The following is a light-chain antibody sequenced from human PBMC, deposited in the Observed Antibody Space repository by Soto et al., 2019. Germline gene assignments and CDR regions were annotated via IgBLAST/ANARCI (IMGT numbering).Light chain of an antibody. Sequence: ETVMTQSPATLSVSPGERATLSCRASQSVSSNLAWYQQKPGQAPRLLIYGASNRATGIPDRFSGSGSGTEFTLTISSLQPDDFATYYCQQYNSYSQTFGQGTKVDI. CDR2: GAS. J-gene: IGKJ1*01. CDR1: QSVSSN. V-gene: IGKV3D-15*01. CDR3: QQYNSYSQT.